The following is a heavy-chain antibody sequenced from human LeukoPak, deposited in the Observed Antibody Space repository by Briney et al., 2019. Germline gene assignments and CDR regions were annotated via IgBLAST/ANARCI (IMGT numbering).Heavy chain of an antibody. Sequence: YGGSXSGYXXSXIRXPPGKXXEWIGEINHSGSTNYNPSLKSRVTISVDTSKNQFSLKLSSVTAADTAVYYCARHKGVSGRFPFDYWGQGTLVTVSS. CDR3: ARHKGVSGRFPFDY. CDR1: GGSXSGYX. V-gene: IGHV4-34*01. D-gene: IGHD3-3*01. J-gene: IGHJ4*02. CDR2: INHSGST.